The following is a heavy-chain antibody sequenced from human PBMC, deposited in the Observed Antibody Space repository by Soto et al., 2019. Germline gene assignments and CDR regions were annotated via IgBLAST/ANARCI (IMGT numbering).Heavy chain of an antibody. D-gene: IGHD1-1*01. V-gene: IGHV3-30*18. CDR1: GFTFSSYG. CDR2: ISYDGSNK. CDR3: AKGETGIGPFDY. Sequence: GGSLRLSCAASGFTFSSYGMHWVRQAPGKGLEWVAVISYDGSNKYYADSVKGRFTISRDNSKNTLYLQMNSLRAEDTAVYYCAKGETGIGPFDYWGHGTLVTVSS. J-gene: IGHJ4*01.